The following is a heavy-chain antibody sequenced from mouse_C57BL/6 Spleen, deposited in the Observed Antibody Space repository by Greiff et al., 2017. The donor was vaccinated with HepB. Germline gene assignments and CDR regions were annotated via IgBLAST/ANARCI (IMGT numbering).Heavy chain of an antibody. V-gene: IGHV1-76*01. D-gene: IGHD5-1*01. Sequence: VQLQQSGAELVRPGASVKLSCKASGYTFTDYYINWVKQRPGQGLEWIARIYPGSGNTYYNEKFKGKATLTAEKSSSTAYMQLSSLTSEDSAVYCCAREYGYAMDYWGQGTSVTVSS. CDR3: AREYGYAMDY. CDR2: IYPGSGNT. J-gene: IGHJ4*01. CDR1: GYTFTDYY.